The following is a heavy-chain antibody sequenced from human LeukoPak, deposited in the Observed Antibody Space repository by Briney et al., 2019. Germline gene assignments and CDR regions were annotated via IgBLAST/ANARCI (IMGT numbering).Heavy chain of an antibody. J-gene: IGHJ6*03. CDR3: YARPVLPAAFLPSGNYMDV. Sequence: GGSLRLSYAASGLNVTHNYMSWVRQAPGKGLEWLSVIYSGGMTYYADSVKGRFIISRDNSKNTLYLQMNRLRAEDTAVYYCYARPVLPAAFLPSGNYMDVWGKGTTVTVSS. CDR1: GLNVTHNY. D-gene: IGHD2-2*01. V-gene: IGHV3-53*01. CDR2: IYSGGMT.